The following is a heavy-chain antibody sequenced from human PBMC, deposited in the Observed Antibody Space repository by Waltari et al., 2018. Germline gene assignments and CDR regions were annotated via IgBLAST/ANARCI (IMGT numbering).Heavy chain of an antibody. CDR3: ARENNVGSSPADV. J-gene: IGHJ6*02. V-gene: IGHV3-33*01. CDR1: GFPFSSSG. CDR2: VWDDESQK. Sequence: QVQLVESGGGVVQPGRSLTLSCAASGFPFSSSGMHWVRQAPGKGLEWVAVVWDDESQKYYADSLKGRFTISRDNSKNTLYLQMNSLRAEDTAVYYCARENNVGSSPADVWGQGTTVTVSS. D-gene: IGHD1-20*01.